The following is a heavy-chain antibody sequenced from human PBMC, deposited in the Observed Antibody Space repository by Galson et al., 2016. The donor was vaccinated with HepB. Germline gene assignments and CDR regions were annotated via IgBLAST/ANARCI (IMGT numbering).Heavy chain of an antibody. CDR2: IYYSGTT. V-gene: IGHV4-4*02. J-gene: IGHJ4*02. CDR1: GGSVNSYNW. Sequence: ETLSLTCAVSGGSVNSYNWWSWVRQTPGKGLEWIGEIYYSGTTYYNPSLKSRVTMSVDTSKNQISLKLTSVTAADTAVYYCARDPYNYDNAWGSYRHFYFDFWGQGALVTVSS. D-gene: IGHD3-16*02. CDR3: ARDPYNYDNAWGSYRHFYFDF.